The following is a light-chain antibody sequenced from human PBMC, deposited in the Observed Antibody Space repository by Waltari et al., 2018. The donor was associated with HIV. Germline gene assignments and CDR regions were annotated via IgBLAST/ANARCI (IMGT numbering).Light chain of an antibody. CDR2: YNS. CDR1: TIGGQS. CDR3: QVWDSSNEHVV. V-gene: IGLV3-21*04. J-gene: IGLJ3*02. Sequence: SYVLTPPPSVSVAPGAAATISFGAWTIGGQSVHWYKQQPGQAPVLVTRYNSDRPSGIPDRISGSNSGHTATLTITSVEAGDEATYYCQVWDSSNEHVVFGGGTELTVL.